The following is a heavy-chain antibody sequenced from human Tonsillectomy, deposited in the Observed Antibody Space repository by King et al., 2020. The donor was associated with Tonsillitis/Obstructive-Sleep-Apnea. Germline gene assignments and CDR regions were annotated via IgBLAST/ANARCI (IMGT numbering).Heavy chain of an antibody. CDR1: GGTFSSYA. V-gene: IGHV1-69*01. J-gene: IGHJ4*02. Sequence: VQLVESGAEVKKPGSSVKVSCKASGGTFSSYAISWVRQAPGQGLEWMGGIIPIFGTANYAQKFQGRVTNTADESTSTAYMELSSLRSEDTAVYYCARVNRCGGDCYSLDYWGQGTLVTVSS. CDR3: ARVNRCGGDCYSLDY. D-gene: IGHD2-21*01. CDR2: IIPIFGTA.